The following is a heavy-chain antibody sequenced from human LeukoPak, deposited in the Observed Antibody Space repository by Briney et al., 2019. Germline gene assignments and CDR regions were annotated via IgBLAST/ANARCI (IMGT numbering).Heavy chain of an antibody. Sequence: PGGSLRLSCVVSGFTFSSYWMNWVRQAPGKGLEWVSSITRSGENTYYADSVRGRFTISRDNSKSTLFLQMNRLRTEDTAVYYCAKGFWTGYYYFDYWGQGTLVTVTS. J-gene: IGHJ4*02. CDR2: ITRSGENT. D-gene: IGHD3/OR15-3a*01. CDR3: AKGFWTGYYYFDY. V-gene: IGHV3-23*01. CDR1: GFTFSSYW.